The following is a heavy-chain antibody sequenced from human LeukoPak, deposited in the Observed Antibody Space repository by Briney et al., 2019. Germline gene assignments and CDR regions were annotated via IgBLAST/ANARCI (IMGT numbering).Heavy chain of an antibody. CDR1: GFTFSSNG. Sequence: PGGSLRLSCVASGFTFSSNGMHWVRQAPGKGLEWVTFIQYDGSKKYYADSVKGRFTISRDNAKNSLYLQMNSLRAEDTAVYYCARDQYTSSPGGFDYWGQGTLVTVSS. CDR3: ARDQYTSSPGGFDY. V-gene: IGHV3-30*02. J-gene: IGHJ4*02. D-gene: IGHD6-6*01. CDR2: IQYDGSKK.